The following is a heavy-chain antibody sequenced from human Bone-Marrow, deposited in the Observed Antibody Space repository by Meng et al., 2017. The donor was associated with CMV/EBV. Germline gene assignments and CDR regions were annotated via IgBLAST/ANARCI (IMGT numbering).Heavy chain of an antibody. J-gene: IGHJ4*02. CDR2: IYWNDDK. D-gene: IGHD2-2*01. Sequence: SGPTLVKPTQTLTLTCTFSGFSLSTSGVGVGWIRQPPGKALEWLALIYWNDDKRYSPSLKSRLTTTKDTSKNQVVLTMTNMDPVDTATYYCAHSEDIVVVPAATQGYFDYWGQGTLVTVSS. CDR1: GFSLSTSGVG. V-gene: IGHV2-5*01. CDR3: AHSEDIVVVPAATQGYFDY.